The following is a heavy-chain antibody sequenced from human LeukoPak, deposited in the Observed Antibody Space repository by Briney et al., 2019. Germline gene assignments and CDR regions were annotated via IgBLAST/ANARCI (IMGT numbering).Heavy chain of an antibody. CDR1: GYIFTGYY. CDR2: INPNSGDT. V-gene: IGHV1-2*02. Sequence: GASAKVSCKASGYIFTGYYMHWVRQAPGQGLEWMGGINPNSGDTDYAQKFQGRVTMTRDTSIRTVYMELSSLKSDDTAVYYCTRGRRLDNAPTAPCEYWGQGTLVTVSS. J-gene: IGHJ4*02. CDR3: TRGRRLDNAPTAPCEY. D-gene: IGHD2-2*03.